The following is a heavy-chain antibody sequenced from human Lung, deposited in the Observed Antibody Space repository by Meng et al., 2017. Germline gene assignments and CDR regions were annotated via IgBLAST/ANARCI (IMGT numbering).Heavy chain of an antibody. CDR1: GCTFNTYA. CDR3: ARDKPPNDV. V-gene: IGHV3-30*01. J-gene: IGHJ2*01. CDR2: MSFDGAQI. Sequence: VEVGGLAGASLWSLWLYCVAIGCTFNTYAMHWVRQAPGKGLEWVSLMSFDGAQIYYSASVRGRFTISRDNSKNTLYLQMNSLRAEDTAVYYCARDKPPNDVWGRGTLVTVSS.